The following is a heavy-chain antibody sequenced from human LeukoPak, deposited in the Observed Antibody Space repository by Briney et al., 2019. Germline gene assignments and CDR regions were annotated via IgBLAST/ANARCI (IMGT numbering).Heavy chain of an antibody. D-gene: IGHD1-26*01. Sequence: SETLSLTCTVSGGSISNYYWSWIRQPPGKGLEWIGYIYYSGSTKYNPSLKSRATMSVDTSKNQFSLKLSSVTAADTAVYYCARHDGGSYGNWFDPWGQGTLVTVSS. CDR1: GGSISNYY. J-gene: IGHJ5*02. CDR3: ARHDGGSYGNWFDP. V-gene: IGHV4-59*08. CDR2: IYYSGST.